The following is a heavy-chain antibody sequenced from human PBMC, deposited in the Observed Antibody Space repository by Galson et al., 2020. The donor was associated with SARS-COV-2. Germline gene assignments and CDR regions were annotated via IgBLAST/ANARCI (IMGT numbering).Heavy chain of an antibody. CDR3: ARDGFVGATGLDY. D-gene: IGHD1-26*01. CDR1: GFTFSSYG. J-gene: IGHJ4*02. Sequence: GGSLRLSCAASGFTFSSYGMHWVRQAPGKGLEWVAVIWYDGSNKYYADSVKGRFTISRDNSKNTLYLQMNSLRAEDTAVYYCARDGFVGATGLDYWGQGTLVTVSS. CDR2: IWYDGSNK. V-gene: IGHV3-33*01.